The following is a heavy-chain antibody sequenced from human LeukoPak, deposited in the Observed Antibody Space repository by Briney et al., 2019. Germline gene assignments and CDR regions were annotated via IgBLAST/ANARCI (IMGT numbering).Heavy chain of an antibody. CDR3: AKDGGYNSGFFDY. CDR1: GFTFSNYW. V-gene: IGHV3-7*01. J-gene: IGHJ4*02. Sequence: GGSLRLSCTASGFTFSNYWMSWVRQTPGKGLEWVANIQRDGSEKKYVDSVKGRFTISRDNSKKTLYLQMNSPRADDTAVYYCAKDGGYNSGFFDYWGQGTLVTVSS. D-gene: IGHD5-24*01. CDR2: IQRDGSEK.